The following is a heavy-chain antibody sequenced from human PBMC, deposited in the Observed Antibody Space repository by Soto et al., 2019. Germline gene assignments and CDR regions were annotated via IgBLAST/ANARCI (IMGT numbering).Heavy chain of an antibody. CDR3: AHRQIAKYQLLDTDWFVP. Sequence: GSGPTLVNPTQTLTLTCTFSGFSLSTSGVGVGWIRQPPGKALEWLALIYWDDDKRYSPSLKSRLTITKDTSKNQVVLTMTNMDPVDTATYYCAHRQIAKYQLLDTDWFVPWGQGTLVTVSS. CDR2: IYWDDDK. D-gene: IGHD2-2*01. V-gene: IGHV2-5*02. J-gene: IGHJ5*02. CDR1: GFSLSTSGVG.